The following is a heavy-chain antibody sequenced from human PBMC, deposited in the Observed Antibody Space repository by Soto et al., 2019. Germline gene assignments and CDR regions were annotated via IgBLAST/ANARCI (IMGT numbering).Heavy chain of an antibody. CDR3: AREGSTSDFLDF. CDR2: IYYSGST. CDR1: GGSIKSYY. Sequence: PSENLSLTCTVSGGSIKSYYWSWILQPPWKGLEWIGYIYYSGSTSYNPSLKSRVTTSVDTSKNQFSLRLSSVTAADTAVYYCAREGSTSDFLDFWGQGALVTGSA. J-gene: IGHJ4*02. D-gene: IGHD2-2*01. V-gene: IGHV4-59*01.